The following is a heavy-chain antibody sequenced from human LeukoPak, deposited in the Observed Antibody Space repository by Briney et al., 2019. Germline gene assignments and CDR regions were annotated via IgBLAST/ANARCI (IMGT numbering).Heavy chain of an antibody. D-gene: IGHD1-7*01. Sequence: GESLKISCKGSEYSFTSYWIAWVRQMPGKGLESMGIIYPGDSDTRYSPSFQGQVTISADKSISTAYLQWSSLKASDTAMYYCARHTRTTRDYYYMDVWGKGTTVTVSS. CDR3: ARHTRTTRDYYYMDV. V-gene: IGHV5-51*01. J-gene: IGHJ6*03. CDR2: IYPGDSDT. CDR1: EYSFTSYW.